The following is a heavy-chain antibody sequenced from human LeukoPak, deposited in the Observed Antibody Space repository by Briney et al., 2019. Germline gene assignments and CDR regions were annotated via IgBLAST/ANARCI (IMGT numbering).Heavy chain of an antibody. CDR1: GFTFSIYA. D-gene: IGHD3-22*01. Sequence: PGGSLRLSCATSGFTFSIYAMTWVRRAPGKGLEWVSTITGSGGTIYYADSVKGRFTISRDNSKNSLYLQMNSLRAEDTAVYYCARDLYRIVVVPHYFDYWGQGTLVTVSS. J-gene: IGHJ4*02. CDR2: ITGSGGTI. CDR3: ARDLYRIVVVPHYFDY. V-gene: IGHV3-23*01.